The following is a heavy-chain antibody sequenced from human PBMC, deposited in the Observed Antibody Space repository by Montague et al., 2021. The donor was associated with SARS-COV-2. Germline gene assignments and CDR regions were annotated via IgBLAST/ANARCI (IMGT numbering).Heavy chain of an antibody. V-gene: IGHV4-34*01. Sequence: SETLSLTCAVDGGSFSGYYWSRIRQPPVKGLVSIGEINHSGSTNYNPSLKSRVTISVDTSKNQFSLKLSSVTAADTAVYYCARVRAVPAAMRIFSLGRSYYGMDVWGQGTTVTVSS. J-gene: IGHJ6*02. CDR2: INHSGST. CDR1: GGSFSGYY. D-gene: IGHD2-2*01. CDR3: ARVRAVPAAMRIFSLGRSYYGMDV.